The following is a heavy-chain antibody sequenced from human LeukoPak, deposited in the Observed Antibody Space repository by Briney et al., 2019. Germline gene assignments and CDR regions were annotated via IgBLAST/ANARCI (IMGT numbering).Heavy chain of an antibody. CDR3: ARAPGGYSYGTPNFDY. J-gene: IGHJ4*02. D-gene: IGHD5-18*01. V-gene: IGHV3-48*03. Sequence: PGGSLRLSCAASGIPLSSYEMNWVRQAPGKGREWVSYISSSGSTIYYADSVKGRFTISRDNAKNSLYLQMNSLRAEDTAVYYCARAPGGYSYGTPNFDYWGQGTLVTVSS. CDR2: ISSSGSTI. CDR1: GIPLSSYE.